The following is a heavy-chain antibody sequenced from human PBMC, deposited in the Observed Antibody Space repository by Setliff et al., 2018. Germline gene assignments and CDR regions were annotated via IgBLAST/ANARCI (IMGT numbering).Heavy chain of an antibody. V-gene: IGHV4-39*01. J-gene: IGHJ5*02. D-gene: IGHD2-15*01. CDR2: IYYRGDT. CDR1: GASLSSGTYY. CDR3: GRGFSRIEGWGNWFDP. Sequence: SETLSLTCTVSGASLSSGTYYWGWIRQPPGKGLEWIGRIYYRGDTYYNASLKGRLTISVDTAQNQFSLRLTSVTAADTAVYYCGRGFSRIEGWGNWFDPWGQGILVTVSS.